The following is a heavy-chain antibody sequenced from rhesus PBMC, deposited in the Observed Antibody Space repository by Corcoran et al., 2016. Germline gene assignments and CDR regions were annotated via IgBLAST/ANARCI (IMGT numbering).Heavy chain of an antibody. Sequence: QGQLQESGPGLVKPSETLSLTCAVSGGSFSSYWWSWIRQPPRKGLEWSGGINGNSGSTNYNPSPKSRVTISKDAPKNHVSLKLSSVTAADTAVYYCARYSSVDTATAYYFDDWGQGVLVTVSS. CDR3: ARYSSVDTATAYYFDD. CDR2: INGNSGST. CDR1: GGSFSSYW. V-gene: IGHV4-80*01. J-gene: IGHJ4*01. D-gene: IGHD5-12*01.